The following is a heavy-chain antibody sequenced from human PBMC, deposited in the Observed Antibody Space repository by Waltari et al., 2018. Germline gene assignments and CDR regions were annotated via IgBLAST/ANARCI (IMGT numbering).Heavy chain of an antibody. CDR2: ISSSSSYI. V-gene: IGHV3-21*01. J-gene: IGHJ4*02. D-gene: IGHD7-27*01. Sequence: EVQLVESGGGLVKPGGSLRLSCAASGFTFSSYSMNWVRQAPGKGLEWVSSISSSSSYIYYADSVKGRFPISRDNAKNSLYLQMNSLRAEDTAVYYCARIKSLGYFDYWGQGTLVTVSS. CDR1: GFTFSSYS. CDR3: ARIKSLGYFDY.